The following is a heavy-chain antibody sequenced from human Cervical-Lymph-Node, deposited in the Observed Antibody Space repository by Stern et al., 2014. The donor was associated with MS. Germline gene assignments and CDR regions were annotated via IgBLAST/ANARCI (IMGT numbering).Heavy chain of an antibody. V-gene: IGHV3-30*09. CDR3: VRTESFYYYDGMDV. CDR2: ISHDGSKT. Sequence: VQLVESGGGVVPPGRSLRLSCADSGSTFSKSAMHWVRQAPGKGLEWVAVISHDGSKTQYGDSVKGRLAISRDNSRNTLSLEIYSLRAEDTAVYYCVRTESFYYYDGMDVWGHGTTVIVSS. J-gene: IGHJ6*02. CDR1: GSTFSKSA.